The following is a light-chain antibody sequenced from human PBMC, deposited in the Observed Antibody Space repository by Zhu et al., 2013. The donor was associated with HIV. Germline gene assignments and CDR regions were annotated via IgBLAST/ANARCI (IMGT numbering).Light chain of an antibody. CDR1: TSDVGSYDL. CDR2: EVN. CDR3: TSYTTSTTLI. V-gene: IGLV2-14*02. Sequence: QSALTQPASVSGSPGQSITMSCTGTTSDVGSYDLVSWYQQYPGKTPELIIYEVNKRPSGVSSRFSGSKSGYTASLTISGLQAEDEADYYCTSYTTSTTLIFGGGTKLTVL. J-gene: IGLJ2*01.